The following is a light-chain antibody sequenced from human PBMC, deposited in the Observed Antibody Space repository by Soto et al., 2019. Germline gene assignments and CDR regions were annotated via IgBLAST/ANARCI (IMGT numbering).Light chain of an antibody. V-gene: IGKV1-9*01. CDR1: QGISSY. CDR3: QQVNTFPLT. J-gene: IGKJ4*01. CDR2: DAS. Sequence: DIHLTQSPSFLSASVGDRVTISCRASQGISSYLAWYQQRPGKAPNLLISDASTLQSDVPSRFSGSGSGTEFTLTIRSLQPEDFATYYCQQVNTFPLTFGGGTKVDIK.